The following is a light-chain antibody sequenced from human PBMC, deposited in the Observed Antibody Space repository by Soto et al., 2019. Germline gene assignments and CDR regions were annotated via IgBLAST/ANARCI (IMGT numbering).Light chain of an antibody. CDR1: QSVSSN. J-gene: IGKJ1*01. CDR3: QHYVTSPKT. Sequence: EIVMTQSPATLSVSPGERATLSCRASQSVSSNLAWYQQKPGQAPRLLIYGASTRATGIPARFSGSGSGTEFTLTISSLQSEDFAVYYCQHYVTSPKTFGQGTKVDIK. CDR2: GAS. V-gene: IGKV3-15*01.